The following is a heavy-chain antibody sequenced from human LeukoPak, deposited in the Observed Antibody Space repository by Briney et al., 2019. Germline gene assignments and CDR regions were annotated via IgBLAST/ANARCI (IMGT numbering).Heavy chain of an antibody. V-gene: IGHV4-34*01. Sequence: PSETLSLTCAVYGGSFSGYYWSWIRQPPGKGLEWIGEINHSGSTNYNPSLKSRVTISVDTSKNQFSLRLSSVTAADTAVYYCARAYTDSSSLYYFDYWGQGTLVTVSS. D-gene: IGHD6-6*01. CDR3: ARAYTDSSSLYYFDY. CDR1: GGSFSGYY. J-gene: IGHJ4*02. CDR2: INHSGST.